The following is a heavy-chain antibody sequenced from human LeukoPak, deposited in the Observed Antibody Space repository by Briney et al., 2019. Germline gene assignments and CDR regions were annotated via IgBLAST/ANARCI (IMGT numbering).Heavy chain of an antibody. CDR3: ARALVGATNHYYYGMDV. D-gene: IGHD1-26*01. CDR1: GFTVSSNY. Sequence: GGSLRLSCAASGFTVSSNYMSWVRQAPGKGLEWVSVIYSGGSTYYADSVKGRFTISRHNSKNTLYLQMNSLRAEDTAVYYCARALVGATNHYYYGMDVWGQGTTVTVSS. CDR2: IYSGGST. J-gene: IGHJ6*02. V-gene: IGHV3-53*04.